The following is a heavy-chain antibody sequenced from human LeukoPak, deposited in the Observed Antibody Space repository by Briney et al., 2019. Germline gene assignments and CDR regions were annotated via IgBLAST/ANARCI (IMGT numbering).Heavy chain of an antibody. Sequence: SVTVSCKASGGTFSSYAISWVRQAPGQGLEWMGGIIPIFGTANYAQKFQGRVTITADESTSTAYMELSSLRSEDTAVYYCARDRRGITMVRGVIAYYYYYYMDVWGKGTTVTVSS. J-gene: IGHJ6*03. CDR1: GGTFSSYA. D-gene: IGHD3-10*01. V-gene: IGHV1-69*01. CDR2: IIPIFGTA. CDR3: ARDRRGITMVRGVIAYYYYYYMDV.